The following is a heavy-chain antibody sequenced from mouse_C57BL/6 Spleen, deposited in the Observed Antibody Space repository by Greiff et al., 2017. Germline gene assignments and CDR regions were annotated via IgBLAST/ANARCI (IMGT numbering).Heavy chain of an antibody. Sequence: QVQLQQPGAELVKPGASVKMSCKASGYTFTSYWITWVKQRPGQGLAWIGDIYPGSGSTNYNEKFKSKATLTVDTSSSTAYMQLSSLTSEDSAVYYCAREDSSGYGFAYWGQGTLVTVSA. CDR3: AREDSSGYGFAY. D-gene: IGHD3-2*02. CDR2: IYPGSGST. CDR1: GYTFTSYW. J-gene: IGHJ3*01. V-gene: IGHV1-55*01.